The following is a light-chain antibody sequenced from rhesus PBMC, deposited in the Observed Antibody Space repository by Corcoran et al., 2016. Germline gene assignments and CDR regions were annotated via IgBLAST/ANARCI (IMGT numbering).Light chain of an antibody. CDR3: LLYYSATHV. CDR2: HLN. CDR1: TGAATSDNF. V-gene: IGLV7-71*01. J-gene: IGLJ6*01. Sequence: QTLVTQEPSLPVTPGWTVSLTWAPNTGAATSDNFPHWFQQKPGQAPRGLIYHLNNKHSWTPARFSGSLAGGKAALTLSGAQPEDEAGYYCLLYYSATHVFGSGTTWTV.